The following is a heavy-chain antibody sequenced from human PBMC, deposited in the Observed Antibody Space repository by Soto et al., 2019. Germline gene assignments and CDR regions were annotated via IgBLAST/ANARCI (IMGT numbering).Heavy chain of an antibody. V-gene: IGHV3-33*01. D-gene: IGHD4-17*01. CDR3: AREKTTVVTRGLGGLDY. Sequence: GGSLRLSCTTSGFTFTNYWMAWVRQAPGKGLEWVAVIWYDGSNKYYADSVKGRFTISRDNSKNTLYLQMNSLRAEDTAVYYCAREKTTVVTRGLGGLDYWGQGTLVTVSS. CDR2: IWYDGSNK. CDR1: GFTFTNYW. J-gene: IGHJ4*02.